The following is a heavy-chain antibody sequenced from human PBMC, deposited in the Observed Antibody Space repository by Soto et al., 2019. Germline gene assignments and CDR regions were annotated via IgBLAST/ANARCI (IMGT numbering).Heavy chain of an antibody. CDR2: INPNSGGT. J-gene: IGHJ4*02. CDR3: ARSIVVVTALDY. CDR1: GYTFTGYY. Sequence: ASVKVSCKASGYTFTGYYMHWVRQAPGQGLEWMGWINPNSGGTNYAQKFQGRVTITRDTSASTAYMELSSLRSEDTAVYYCARSIVVVTALDYWGQGTLVTVCS. V-gene: IGHV1-2*02. D-gene: IGHD2-21*02.